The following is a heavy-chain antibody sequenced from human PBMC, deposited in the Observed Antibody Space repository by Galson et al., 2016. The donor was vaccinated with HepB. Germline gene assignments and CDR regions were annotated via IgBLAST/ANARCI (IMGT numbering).Heavy chain of an antibody. CDR2: FDPEDGET. CDR1: GYTLTELS. CDR3: ATGPGSFDY. Sequence: SVKVSCKVSGYTLTELSMHWLRQAPGKGLEWMGGFDPEDGETIYEQKFTGRVTITEDTSTDTAYMVLSSLRSEDTAVYYCATGPGSFDYWGQGTLVTVSS. V-gene: IGHV1-24*01. J-gene: IGHJ4*02.